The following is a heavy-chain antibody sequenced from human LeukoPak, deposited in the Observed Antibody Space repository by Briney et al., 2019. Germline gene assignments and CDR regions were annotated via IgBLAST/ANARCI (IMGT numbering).Heavy chain of an antibody. CDR2: IRSSGSTI. D-gene: IGHD2-15*01. J-gene: IGHJ4*01. Sequence: QPGGSLRLSCVASGFIFSNYEMNWVRQAPGKGLEWVSYIRSSGSTIYYADSVQGRFTISRDNAKNSLYLQMNSLRAEDTGAYYCARGPRDPSGYCSRGTCSPTYEVWGHGTLVTVSS. CDR1: GFIFSNYE. V-gene: IGHV3-48*03. CDR3: ARGPRDPSGYCSRGTCSPTYEV.